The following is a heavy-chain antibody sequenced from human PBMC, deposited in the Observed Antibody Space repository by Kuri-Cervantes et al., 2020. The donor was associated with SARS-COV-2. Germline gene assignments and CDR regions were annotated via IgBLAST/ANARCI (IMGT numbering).Heavy chain of an antibody. J-gene: IGHJ4*02. CDR1: GFTFSSYA. D-gene: IGHD3-3*01. CDR3: AKDKSPYYDFWSGYSYYFDY. V-gene: IGHV3-23*01. Sequence: GESLKISCAASGFTFSSYAMSWVRQAPGKGLEWVSAISGSGGSTYYADSVKGRFTISRDNSKNTLYLQMNSLRAEDTAVYYCAKDKSPYYDFWSGYSYYFDYWGQGTLVTVSS. CDR2: ISGSGGST.